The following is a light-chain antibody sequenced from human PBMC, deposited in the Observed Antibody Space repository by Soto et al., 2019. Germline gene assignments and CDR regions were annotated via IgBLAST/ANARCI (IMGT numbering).Light chain of an antibody. Sequence: EIVMTQSPATLSVSPGERATLSCRASQSVGSSLAWYQQKPGQTPRLLIYAASTRATGIPARFSGSGSGAEFTRTISSLQSEDFAVYYCQQYNNWPHLTFGGGTKVEIK. CDR3: QQYNNWPHLT. V-gene: IGKV3-15*01. CDR2: AAS. J-gene: IGKJ4*01. CDR1: QSVGSS.